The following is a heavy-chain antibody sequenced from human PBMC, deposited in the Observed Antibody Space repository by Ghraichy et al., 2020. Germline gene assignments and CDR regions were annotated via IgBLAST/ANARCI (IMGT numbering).Heavy chain of an antibody. J-gene: IGHJ6*02. CDR3: SRGLAVEAGMDV. CDR2: ISSSSTNI. V-gene: IGHV3-21*01. CDR1: GFTFNNFG. Sequence: GGSLRLSCAASGFTFNNFGMNWVRQAPGKGLEWVSFISSSSTNIYYLDSVKGRFTISRDNTKNSLYQQMNSLRAEVSAVYYCSRGLAVEAGMDVWGPGTPVTVSS.